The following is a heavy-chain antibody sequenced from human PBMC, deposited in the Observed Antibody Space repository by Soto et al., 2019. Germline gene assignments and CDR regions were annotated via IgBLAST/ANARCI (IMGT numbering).Heavy chain of an antibody. Sequence: PGESLKISCKGSGYSFTSYWIGWVRQMPGKGLEWMGIIYPGDSDTRYSPSFQGQVTISADKSISTAYLQWSSLKASDTAMYYCARQPEVSCGGDSITDYWGQGTLVTASS. V-gene: IGHV5-51*01. J-gene: IGHJ4*02. CDR3: ARQPEVSCGGDSITDY. CDR1: GYSFTSYW. D-gene: IGHD2-21*02. CDR2: IYPGDSDT.